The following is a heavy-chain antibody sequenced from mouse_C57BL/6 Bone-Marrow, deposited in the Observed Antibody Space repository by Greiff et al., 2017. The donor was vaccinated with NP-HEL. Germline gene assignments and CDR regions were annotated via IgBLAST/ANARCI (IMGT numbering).Heavy chain of an antibody. J-gene: IGHJ2*01. D-gene: IGHD4-1*01. CDR2: ISSGSSTI. CDR1: GFTFSDYG. CDR3: ARGDWDQGY. Sequence: EVQRVESGGGLVKPGGSLKLSCAASGFTFSDYGMHWVRQAPEKGLEWVAYISSGSSTIYYADTVTGRFTISRDNAKNTLFLQMTSQRSEDTAMYYCARGDWDQGYWGQGTTLTVSS. V-gene: IGHV5-17*01.